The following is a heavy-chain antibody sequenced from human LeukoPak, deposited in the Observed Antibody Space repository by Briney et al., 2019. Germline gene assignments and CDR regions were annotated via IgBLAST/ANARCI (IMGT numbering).Heavy chain of an antibody. J-gene: IGHJ4*02. CDR2: INHSGST. CDR1: GGSFSGYY. Sequence: SETLSPTCAVYGGSFSGYYWSCIRQPPGKGLEWIGEINHSGSTNYNPSLKSRVTISVDTSKNQFSLKLSSVTAADTAVYYCARYCSGGSCSQGFDYWGQGTLVTVSS. CDR3: ARYCSGGSCSQGFDY. D-gene: IGHD2-15*01. V-gene: IGHV4-34*01.